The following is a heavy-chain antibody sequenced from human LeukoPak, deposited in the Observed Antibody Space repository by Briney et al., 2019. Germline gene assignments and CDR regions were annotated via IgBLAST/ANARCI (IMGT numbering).Heavy chain of an antibody. J-gene: IGHJ4*02. D-gene: IGHD3-3*01. CDR1: GDTFTSYD. Sequence: GASVKVSCKASGDTFTSYDINWVRQATGQWLEWMGCMNPNSGNTGYAQKFQGRVTMTRNTSISTAYMELSSLRSEDTAVYYCARARDYDFWSDFDYWGQGTLVTVSS. CDR2: MNPNSGNT. V-gene: IGHV1-8*01. CDR3: ARARDYDFWSDFDY.